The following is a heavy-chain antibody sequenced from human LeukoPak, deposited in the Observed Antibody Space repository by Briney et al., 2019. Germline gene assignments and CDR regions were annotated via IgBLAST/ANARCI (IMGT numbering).Heavy chain of an antibody. CDR2: ISNTGGDT. CDR1: GYTFTGYY. V-gene: IGHV3-64*01. Sequence: SCKASGYTFTGYYMHWVRQAPGKGLEFVSSISNTGGDTSYANSVKGRFTISRDNSKNTLYLQMGSLRAEDMAVYYCTRRDGYNYADYWGQGTLVTVSS. CDR3: TRRDGYNYADY. D-gene: IGHD5-24*01. J-gene: IGHJ4*02.